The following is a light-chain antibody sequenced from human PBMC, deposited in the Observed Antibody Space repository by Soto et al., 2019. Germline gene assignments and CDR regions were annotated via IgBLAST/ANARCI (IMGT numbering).Light chain of an antibody. Sequence: DIQMTQSPSSLSASVGDGVTITCRASQSIGRDLHWYQQKPGKPPKVLIFAASSLLSGVPSRFSGSGSGTDFSLAISSLQPEDFATYFCQHSYNVPYAFGQGTKLEIK. V-gene: IGKV1-39*01. CDR2: AAS. CDR3: QHSYNVPYA. CDR1: QSIGRD. J-gene: IGKJ2*01.